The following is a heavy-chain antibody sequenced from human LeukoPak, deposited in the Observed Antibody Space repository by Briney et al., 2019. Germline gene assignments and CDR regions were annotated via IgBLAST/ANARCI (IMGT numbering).Heavy chain of an antibody. D-gene: IGHD1-26*01. V-gene: IGHV3-7*01. Sequence: GGSLRLSCAASGFTFSSYWMSWVRQAPGKGLEWVANIKQDGSEKYYVDSVKGRFTISRDNAKNSLYLQMNSLRAEDTAVYYCARDRGGGSYYGYYFDYWGQGTLVTVSS. J-gene: IGHJ4*02. CDR1: GFTFSSYW. CDR3: ARDRGGGSYYGYYFDY. CDR2: IKQDGSEK.